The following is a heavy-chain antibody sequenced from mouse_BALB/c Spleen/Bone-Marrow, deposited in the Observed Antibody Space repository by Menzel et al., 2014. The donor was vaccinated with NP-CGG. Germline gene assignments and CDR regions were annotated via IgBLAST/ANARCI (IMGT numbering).Heavy chain of an antibody. D-gene: IGHD1-2*01. CDR3: ARLGYYGYHDN. CDR1: GFDFGRYW. J-gene: IGHJ2*01. V-gene: IGHV4-2*02. CDR2: INPGSSTI. Sequence: EVKLMESGGGLVQPGGSLNLACVASGFDFGRYWMGWARQAPGKGLEWIGEINPGSSTINYSPSLKDKFIISRDNAKNTLYLQMSRVRSEDTALYYCARLGYYGYHDNWGQGTTLTVSS.